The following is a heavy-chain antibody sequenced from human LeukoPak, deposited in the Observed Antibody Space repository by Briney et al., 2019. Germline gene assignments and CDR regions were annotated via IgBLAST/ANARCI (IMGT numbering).Heavy chain of an antibody. CDR3: AKQSYARSLGE. J-gene: IGHJ4*02. D-gene: IGHD2-8*01. CDR2: INSGGTST. Sequence: GGSLRLSCATSGFPFSDFSMSWVRQAPGKGLEWISTINSGGTSTYYAESVKGRFTISRDNSTNTLYLQMSSLRAEDTAVYYCAKQSYARSLGEGGPGTLVSVSS. V-gene: IGHV3-23*01. CDR1: GFPFSDFS.